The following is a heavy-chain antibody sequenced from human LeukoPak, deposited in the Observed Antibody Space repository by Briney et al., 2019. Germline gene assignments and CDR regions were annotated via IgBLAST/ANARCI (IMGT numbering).Heavy chain of an antibody. V-gene: IGHV4-34*01. CDR3: ARVSTDDSEDGYNYHFDY. Sequence: SETLSLTCAVYGGSFSGYYWSWIRQPPGKGLEWIGEINHSGSTNYHPSLKSRVTISVDTSKNQFSLKLSSVTAADTAVYYCARVSTDDSEDGYNYHFDYWGQGTLVTVSS. J-gene: IGHJ4*02. CDR2: INHSGST. CDR1: GGSFSGYY. D-gene: IGHD5-24*01.